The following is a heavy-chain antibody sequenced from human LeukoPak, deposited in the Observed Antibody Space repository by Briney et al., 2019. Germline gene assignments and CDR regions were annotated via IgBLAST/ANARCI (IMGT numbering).Heavy chain of an antibody. J-gene: IGHJ4*02. CDR2: IYYSGST. V-gene: IGHV4-31*03. Sequence: SETLSLTCTVSGGSISSGGDYWNWIRQHPGKGLEWIGYIYYSGSTYYNPSLKSRVTISVDTSKNQFSLKLSSVTAADPAVYYCARWRDGYNLEYWGQGTLVTVSS. CDR3: ARWRDGYNLEY. D-gene: IGHD5-24*01. CDR1: GGSISSGGDY.